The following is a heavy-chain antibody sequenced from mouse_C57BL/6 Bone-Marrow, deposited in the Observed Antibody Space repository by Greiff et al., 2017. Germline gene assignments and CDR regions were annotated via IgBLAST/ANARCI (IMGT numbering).Heavy chain of an antibody. V-gene: IGHV1-85*01. Sequence: LVESGPELVKPGASVKLSCKASGYTFTSYDINWVKQRPGQGLEWIGWIYPRDGSTKYNEKFKGKATLTVDTSSSTAYMQLSSLTSEDSAVYYCARSLRGYWGQGTTLTVSS. CDR2: IYPRDGST. CDR3: ARSLRGY. CDR1: GYTFTSYD. J-gene: IGHJ2*01. D-gene: IGHD1-1*01.